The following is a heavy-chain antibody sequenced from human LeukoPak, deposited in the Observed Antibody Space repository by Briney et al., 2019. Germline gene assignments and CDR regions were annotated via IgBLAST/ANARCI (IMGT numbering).Heavy chain of an antibody. V-gene: IGHV1-46*01. CDR3: ARVVGYFDWLSPDY. D-gene: IGHD3-9*01. Sequence: SVKVSCKVSGYTLTELSMHWVRQAPGQGLECMGIINPSGGSTSYTQKFQGRVTMTRDTSTGTVYMELSSLRAEDTAVYYCARVVGYFDWLSPDYWGQGTLVTVSS. CDR1: GYTLTELS. J-gene: IGHJ4*02. CDR2: INPSGGST.